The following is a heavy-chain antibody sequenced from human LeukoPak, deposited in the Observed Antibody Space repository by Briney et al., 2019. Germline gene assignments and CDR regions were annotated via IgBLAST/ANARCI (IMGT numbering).Heavy chain of an antibody. CDR3: AKDKDFWSGYYRGLPYDYGMDV. CDR1: GFTFSSYG. CDR2: ISYDGNNK. J-gene: IGHJ6*02. V-gene: IGHV3-30*18. Sequence: GGSLRLSCAASGFTFSSYGMHWVRQAPGKGLEWVAVISYDGNNKYYADSVKGRFTTSRDNAKNTLSLQMNSLRAEDTAVYYCAKDKDFWSGYYRGLPYDYGMDVWGQGTTVTVSS. D-gene: IGHD3-3*01.